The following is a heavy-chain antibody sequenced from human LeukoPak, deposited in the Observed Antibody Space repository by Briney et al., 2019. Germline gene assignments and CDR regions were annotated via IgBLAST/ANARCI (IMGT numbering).Heavy chain of an antibody. CDR2: IIPIFGTA. J-gene: IGHJ5*02. Sequence: GASVKVSCKASGGTFSGYAISWVRQAPGQGLEWMGGIIPIFGTANYAQKFQGRVTITADESTSTAYMELSSLRSEDTAVDYCAREFLEWLSWFDPWGQGTLVTVSS. CDR1: GGTFSGYA. V-gene: IGHV1-69*13. D-gene: IGHD3-3*01. CDR3: AREFLEWLSWFDP.